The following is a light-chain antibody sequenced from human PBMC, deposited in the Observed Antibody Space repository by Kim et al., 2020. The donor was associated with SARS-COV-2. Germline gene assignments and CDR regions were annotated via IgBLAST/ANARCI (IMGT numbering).Light chain of an antibody. CDR2: GAS. V-gene: IGKV1-39*01. CDR1: HSINIY. Sequence: SASGGARVTITCRASHSINIYLNWYQQKPGRSPNLLIYGASSLHNGVPSRFSGSGSGTDFTLTISSLQPEDVATDYCQQSSISPHTFGQGTKLEI. J-gene: IGKJ2*01. CDR3: QQSSISPHT.